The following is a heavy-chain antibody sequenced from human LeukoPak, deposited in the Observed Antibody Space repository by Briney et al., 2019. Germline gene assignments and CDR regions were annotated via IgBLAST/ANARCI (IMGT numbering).Heavy chain of an antibody. V-gene: IGHV4-34*01. J-gene: IGHJ4*02. Sequence: NTSETLSLTCAVYGGSFSGYYWSWIRQPPGKGLEWIGEINHSGSTNYNPSLKSRVTISVDTSKNQFSLKLSSVTAADTAVYYCARHPKLSPLDYWGQGTLVTVSS. CDR3: ARHPKLSPLDY. CDR2: INHSGST. D-gene: IGHD2-15*01. CDR1: GGSFSGYY.